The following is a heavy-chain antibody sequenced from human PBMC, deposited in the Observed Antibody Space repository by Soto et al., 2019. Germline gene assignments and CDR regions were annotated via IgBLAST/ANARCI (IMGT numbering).Heavy chain of an antibody. D-gene: IGHD3-22*01. V-gene: IGHV4-4*02. Sequence: SETLSLTCAVSGGSISSSNWWSWVRQPPGKGLEWIGEIYHSGSTNYNPSLKSRVTISVDKSKNQFSLKLSSVTAADTAVYYCARARRYYYDSSGDFDYWGQGTLVTSPQ. J-gene: IGHJ4*02. CDR3: ARARRYYYDSSGDFDY. CDR2: IYHSGST. CDR1: GGSISSSNW.